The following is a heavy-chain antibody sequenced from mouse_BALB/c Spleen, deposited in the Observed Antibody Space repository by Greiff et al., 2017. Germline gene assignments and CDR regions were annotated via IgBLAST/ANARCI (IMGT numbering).Heavy chain of an antibody. D-gene: IGHD1-1*01. J-gene: IGHJ2*02. CDR1: GFTFSDYY. Sequence: EVKLMESGGGLVKPGGSLKLSCAASGFTFSDYYMSWVRQTPEKRLEWVANISDGGSYTYYPDSVKGRFTISRDNAKNNLYLQMSSLKSEDTAMYYCARDRAYGSSYGCFDYWGQGTSLTVSS. CDR3: ARDRAYGSSYGCFDY. V-gene: IGHV5-4*02. CDR2: ISDGGSYT.